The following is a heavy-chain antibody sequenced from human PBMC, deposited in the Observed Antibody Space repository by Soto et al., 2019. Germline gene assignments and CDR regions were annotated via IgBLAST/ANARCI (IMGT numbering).Heavy chain of an antibody. J-gene: IGHJ4*02. Sequence: EVQLLESGGGVVQPGGSLRLSCAASGFTFSSYAMSWVRQAPGKGLEWVSAISGSGGSTYYADSVKGRFTISRDNSKNTLYLQMNSLRAEDTAVYYCAKGGWAGYCSGGSCHHFDYWGQGTLVTVSS. D-gene: IGHD2-15*01. CDR2: ISGSGGST. V-gene: IGHV3-23*01. CDR1: GFTFSSYA. CDR3: AKGGWAGYCSGGSCHHFDY.